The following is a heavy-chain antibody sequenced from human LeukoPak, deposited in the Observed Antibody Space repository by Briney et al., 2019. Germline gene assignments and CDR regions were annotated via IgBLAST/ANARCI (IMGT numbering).Heavy chain of an antibody. CDR2: IYYSGST. D-gene: IGHD3-22*01. CDR1: GGSISSGGYY. CDR3: ARVYYYDSSGYYSHPTLNSPYYFDY. V-gene: IGHV4-31*03. J-gene: IGHJ4*02. Sequence: SQTLSLTCTVSGGSISSGGYYWSWIRQHPGKGLEWIGYIYYSGSTYYNPSLKSRVTISVDTSKNQFSLKLSSVTAADTAVYYCARVYYYDSSGYYSHPTLNSPYYFDYWGQGTLVTVSS.